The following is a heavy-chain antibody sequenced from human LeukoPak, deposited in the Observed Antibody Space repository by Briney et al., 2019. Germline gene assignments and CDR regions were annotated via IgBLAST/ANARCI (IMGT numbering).Heavy chain of an antibody. Sequence: SVKVSCKASGGTFSSYAISWVRQAPGQGLEWMGGIIPIFGTANYAQKFQGRVTITTDESTSTAYMELSSLRSEDTAVYYCARDGCTNGVCYTGYYYMDVWGKGTTVTVSS. D-gene: IGHD2-8*01. J-gene: IGHJ6*03. CDR2: IIPIFGTA. CDR3: ARDGCTNGVCYTGYYYMDV. CDR1: GGTFSSYA. V-gene: IGHV1-69*05.